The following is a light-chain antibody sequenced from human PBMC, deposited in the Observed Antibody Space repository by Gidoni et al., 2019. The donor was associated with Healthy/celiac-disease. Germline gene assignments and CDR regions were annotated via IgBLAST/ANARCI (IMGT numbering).Light chain of an antibody. CDR3: QQYGSSRIFT. Sequence: EIVLTQSPGTLSLSPGERATLPCRASQSVSSSYLAWYQQKPGQAPRLLIYGASSRATGIPARFSGSGSGTDFTLTISRLEPEDFAVYYCQQYGSSRIFTFGPGTKVDIK. CDR1: QSVSSSY. CDR2: GAS. J-gene: IGKJ3*01. V-gene: IGKV3-20*01.